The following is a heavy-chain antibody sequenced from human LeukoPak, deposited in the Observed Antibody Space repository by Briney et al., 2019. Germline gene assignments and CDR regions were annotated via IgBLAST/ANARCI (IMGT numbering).Heavy chain of an antibody. V-gene: IGHV3-23*01. CDR3: AKVLLGYCSSTSCYTTYYFYY. D-gene: IGHD2-2*02. J-gene: IGHJ4*02. CDR2: ISGSGGST. CDR1: GFTFSSYA. Sequence: GGSLRLSCAASGFTFSSYAMSWVRQAPGKGLEWVSAISGSGGSTYYADSVKGRFTISRDNSKNTLYLQMNSLRAEDTAVYYCAKVLLGYCSSTSCYTTYYFYYWGQGTLVTVSS.